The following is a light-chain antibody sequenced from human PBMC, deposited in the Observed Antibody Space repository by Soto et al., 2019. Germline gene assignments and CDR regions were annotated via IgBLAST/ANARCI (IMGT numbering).Light chain of an antibody. Sequence: QSALTQPPSASGSPGQSVTISCTGTSSDVGAYNFVSWYQQHPGKAPKLMIYDVSKRPSWVPDRFSASKSGNTASLTVSGLQAEDEADYYCSSHAGTSNPIVFGTGTKVTV. CDR2: DVS. CDR3: SSHAGTSNPIV. CDR1: SSDVGAYNF. V-gene: IGLV2-8*01. J-gene: IGLJ1*01.